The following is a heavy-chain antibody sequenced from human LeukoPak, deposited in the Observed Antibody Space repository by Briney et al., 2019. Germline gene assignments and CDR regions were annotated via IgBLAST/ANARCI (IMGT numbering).Heavy chain of an antibody. CDR2: INSDGSST. J-gene: IGHJ6*02. D-gene: IGHD2-2*01. CDR3: ARTRGCSSTSCYADGMDV. V-gene: IGHV3-74*01. Sequence: QPGGSLRLSCAASGFTFSSYWMHWVRQAPGKGLVWVSRINSDGSSTSYADSVKGRFTISRDNSKNTLYLQMNSLRAEDTAVYYCARTRGCSSTSCYADGMDVWGQGTTVTVSS. CDR1: GFTFSSYW.